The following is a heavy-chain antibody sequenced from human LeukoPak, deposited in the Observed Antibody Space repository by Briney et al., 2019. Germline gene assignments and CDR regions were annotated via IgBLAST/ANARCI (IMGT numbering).Heavy chain of an antibody. D-gene: IGHD5-18*01. Sequence: GGSLRHSYAASGFNFNDYYMSWIRQAPGEGLEWVSYIGSSGGTIYYADSVKGRFTISRDNAKNSLYLQMNSLRDEDTAVYYCVRGVRGYTYGSRFDYWGQGTLVTVSS. CDR3: VRGVRGYTYGSRFDY. V-gene: IGHV3-11*04. CDR1: GFNFNDYY. CDR2: IGSSGGTI. J-gene: IGHJ4*02.